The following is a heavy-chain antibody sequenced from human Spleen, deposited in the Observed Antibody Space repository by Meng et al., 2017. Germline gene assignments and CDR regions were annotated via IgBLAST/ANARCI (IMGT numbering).Heavy chain of an antibody. CDR2: IHHSGST. Sequence: QVQLQQWGAGLLKPSETLPLTCAVYGGSFSNYYWSWIRQPPGKGLEWIGEIHHSGSTNYNPSLKSRVIISVDTSKIQFSLKLSSVTAADTAVYYCASLSTSWSGADYWGQGTLVTVSS. V-gene: IGHV4-34*01. D-gene: IGHD6-13*01. J-gene: IGHJ4*02. CDR3: ASLSTSWSGADY. CDR1: GGSFSNYY.